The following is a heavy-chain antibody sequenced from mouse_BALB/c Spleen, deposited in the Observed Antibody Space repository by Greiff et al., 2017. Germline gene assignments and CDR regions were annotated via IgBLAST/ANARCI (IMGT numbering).Heavy chain of an antibody. CDR1: GFTFSSYG. CDR3: AREGNSTLYYYAMDY. V-gene: IGHV5-6*01. J-gene: IGHJ4*01. Sequence: EVQGVESGGDLVKPGGSLKLSCAASGFTFSSYGMSWVRQTPDKRLEWVATISSGGSYTYYPDSVKGRFTISRDNAKNTLYLQMSSLKSEDTAMYYCAREGNSTLYYYAMDYWGQGTSVTVSS. CDR2: ISSGGSYT. D-gene: IGHD2-1*01.